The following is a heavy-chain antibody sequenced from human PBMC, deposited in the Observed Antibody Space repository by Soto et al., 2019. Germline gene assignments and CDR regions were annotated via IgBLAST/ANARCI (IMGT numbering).Heavy chain of an antibody. D-gene: IGHD2-15*01. CDR1: GFTFNIFA. Sequence: QVQVVESGGGVVQPGRSLRLSCAASGFTFNIFAMHWVRQAPGKGLEWVALISYDGSNKYYADSVKGRFTISRDDSKKTLYLQMNSLRVDDTAVYYCAKPREGSSGSWPRHYYYGMDVWGQGTTVTVSS. CDR2: ISYDGSNK. V-gene: IGHV3-30*18. J-gene: IGHJ6*02. CDR3: AKPREGSSGSWPRHYYYGMDV.